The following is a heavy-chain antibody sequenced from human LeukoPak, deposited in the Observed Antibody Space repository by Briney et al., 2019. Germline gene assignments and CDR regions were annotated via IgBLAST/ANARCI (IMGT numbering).Heavy chain of an antibody. Sequence: GRSLRLSCAASGFTFSSFGMHWVRQAPGKGLEWVAVVWYDGSNTYYADSVKGRFTISRDNSKNTLYLQMNSLRAEDTAVYYCARSYYGSGSYSQYYFDYWGKGTLVTFSS. CDR2: VWYDGSNT. V-gene: IGHV3-33*01. D-gene: IGHD3-10*01. CDR1: GFTFSSFG. J-gene: IGHJ4*02. CDR3: ARSYYGSGSYSQYYFDY.